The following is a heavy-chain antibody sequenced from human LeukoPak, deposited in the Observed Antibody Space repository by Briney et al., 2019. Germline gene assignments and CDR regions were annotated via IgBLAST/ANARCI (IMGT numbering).Heavy chain of an antibody. CDR1: GFTFNSYA. CDR3: ARDRGYTFDL. V-gene: IGHV3-23*01. CDR2: ISPSGPDT. D-gene: IGHD5-18*01. Sequence: GGSLRLSCAASGFTFNSYAMSWVRQAPGKGLEWVSAISPSGPDTYYADSVKGRFTISRDNAKNTLYLQMNSLRAEDTAAYYCARDRGYTFDLWGRGTLVTVSS. J-gene: IGHJ2*01.